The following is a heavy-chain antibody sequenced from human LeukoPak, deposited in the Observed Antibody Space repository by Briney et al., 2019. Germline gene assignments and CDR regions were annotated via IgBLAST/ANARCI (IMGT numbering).Heavy chain of an antibody. Sequence: ASVKVSCKASGYTFTSYYMHWVRQAPGQGLEWMGIINPSGGSTSYAQKFQGRVTMTRDTSTSTVYMELSSLRSEDTAVYYCARDGLWFGELSPLSFDYWGQGTLVTVSS. CDR2: INPSGGST. CDR3: ARDGLWFGELSPLSFDY. V-gene: IGHV1-46*01. D-gene: IGHD3-10*01. J-gene: IGHJ4*02. CDR1: GYTFTSYY.